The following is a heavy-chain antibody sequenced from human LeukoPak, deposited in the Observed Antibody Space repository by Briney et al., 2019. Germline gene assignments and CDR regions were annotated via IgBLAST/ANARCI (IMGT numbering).Heavy chain of an antibody. J-gene: IGHJ5*02. CDR2: IDPDSGGT. D-gene: IGHD3-9*01. V-gene: IGHV1-2*02. CDR1: GYTFNDYY. Sequence: ASVKVSCKASGYTFNDYYMHWVRQAPGQGLEWMGRIDPDSGGTDYAQKFQGRVTMTRDTSITTAYMDLDRLRSDDTHVYYCARLGENGLLTGYFYPWGQGTMVTVSS. CDR3: ARLGENGLLTGYFYP.